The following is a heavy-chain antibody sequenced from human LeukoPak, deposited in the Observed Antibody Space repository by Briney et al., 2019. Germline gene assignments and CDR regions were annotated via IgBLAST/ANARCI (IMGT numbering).Heavy chain of an antibody. CDR3: ARDERITMVRGVIIRPLDY. CDR1: GFTFSSYA. V-gene: IGHV3-30-3*01. J-gene: IGHJ4*02. CDR2: ISYDGSNK. Sequence: SCKASGFTFSSYAMHWVRQAPGKGLEWVAVISYDGSNKYYADSEKGRFTISRDNSKNTLYLQMNSLRAEDTAVYYCARDERITMVRGVIIRPLDYWGQGTLVTVSS. D-gene: IGHD3-10*01.